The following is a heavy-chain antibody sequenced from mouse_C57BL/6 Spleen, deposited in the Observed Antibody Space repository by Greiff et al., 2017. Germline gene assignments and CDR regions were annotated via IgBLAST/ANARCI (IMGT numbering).Heavy chain of an antibody. D-gene: IGHD1-1*01. J-gene: IGHJ3*01. V-gene: IGHV1-50*01. CDR3: ARRDYYGGFAY. Sequence: QVQLQQPGAELVKPGASVKLSCKASGYTFTSYWMQWVKQRPGQGLEWIGEIDPSDSYPNYNQKFKGKATLTVETSSSTAYMQLSSLTSEDSAVYYCARRDYYGGFAYWGQGTLVTVSA. CDR1: GYTFTSYW. CDR2: IDPSDSYP.